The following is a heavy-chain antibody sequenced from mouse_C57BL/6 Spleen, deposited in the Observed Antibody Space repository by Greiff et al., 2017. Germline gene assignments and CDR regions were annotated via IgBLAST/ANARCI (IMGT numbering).Heavy chain of an antibody. J-gene: IGHJ4*01. CDR3: ARSGYYLYYYAMDY. CDR1: GFTFSDYG. Sequence: EVKLMESGGGLVKPGGSLKLSCAASGFTFSDYGMHWVRQAPEKGLEWVAYISSGSSTIYYADTLKGRFTISRDTAKNTLFLHMTSLRSEDTAMYYCARSGYYLYYYAMDYWGQGTAGTVSS. D-gene: IGHD2-3*01. V-gene: IGHV5-17*01. CDR2: ISSGSSTI.